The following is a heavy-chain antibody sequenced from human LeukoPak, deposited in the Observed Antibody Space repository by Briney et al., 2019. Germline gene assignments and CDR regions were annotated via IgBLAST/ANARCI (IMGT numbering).Heavy chain of an antibody. J-gene: IGHJ4*02. CDR3: AKSGYDPRGDY. CDR1: GFTFSSYG. CDR2: ISYDGSNK. V-gene: IGHV3-30*18. D-gene: IGHD5-12*01. Sequence: GGSLRLSCAASGFTFSSYGMHWVRQAPGKGLEWVAVISYDGSNKYYADSVKGRFTISRDNSKNTLYLQMNSLRAEDTAVCYCAKSGYDPRGDYWGQGTLVTVSS.